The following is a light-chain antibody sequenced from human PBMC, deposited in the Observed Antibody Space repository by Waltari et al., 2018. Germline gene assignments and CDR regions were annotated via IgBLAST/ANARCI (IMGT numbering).Light chain of an antibody. V-gene: IGKV4-1*01. CDR2: WAS. CDR1: QSLLYSSNNKNY. J-gene: IGKJ2*01. Sequence: DIVMTQSPDSLAVSLGERATSNRTSSQSLLYSSNNKNYLAWYQQKPGQPPKLLVYWASTRESGVPDRFSGSGSGTDFTLTISSLQAEDVAVYYCQQYYTTLYTFGQGTKLEIK. CDR3: QQYYTTLYT.